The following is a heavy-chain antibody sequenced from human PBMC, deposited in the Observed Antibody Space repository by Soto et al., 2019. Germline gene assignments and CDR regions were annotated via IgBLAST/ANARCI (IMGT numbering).Heavy chain of an antibody. D-gene: IGHD3-22*01. V-gene: IGHV3-74*01. Sequence: PGGSLRLSCVASEFTFSKYWMHWVRQAPGKGLVWVSRINMDGTKTAYADSVKGRFTVSRDNANNTLYLQMNSLGVEDTAVYYCARDYYYDSRSSSVNWLDPWGQGTLVTVSS. CDR2: INMDGTKT. CDR1: EFTFSKYW. CDR3: ARDYYYDSRSSSVNWLDP. J-gene: IGHJ5*02.